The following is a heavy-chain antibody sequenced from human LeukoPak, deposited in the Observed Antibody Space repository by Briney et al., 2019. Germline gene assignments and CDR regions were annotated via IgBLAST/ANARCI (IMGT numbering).Heavy chain of an antibody. CDR1: GFTFSSYA. D-gene: IGHD1-1*01. CDR3: AKDRSRYNWNDGGFDY. Sequence: GGSLRLSCAASGFTFSSYAMSWVRQAPGKGLEWVSAISGSGGSRYYADSVKGRLTISRDNSKNTLYLQMNSLRAEDTAVYYCAKDRSRYNWNDGGFDYWGQGTLVTVSS. V-gene: IGHV3-23*01. J-gene: IGHJ4*02. CDR2: ISGSGGSR.